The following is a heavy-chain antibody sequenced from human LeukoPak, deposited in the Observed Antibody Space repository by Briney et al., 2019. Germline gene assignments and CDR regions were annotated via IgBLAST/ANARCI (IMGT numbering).Heavy chain of an antibody. D-gene: IGHD2-2*01. Sequence: GGSLRLSCAASGFTFSSYSMNWVRQAPGKGLEWVSSISSSSSYIYYADSVKGRFTTSRDNAKNSLYLQMNSLRAEDTAVYYCAREPIRYCSSTSCPLDYWGQGTLVTVSS. CDR1: GFTFSSYS. V-gene: IGHV3-21*01. J-gene: IGHJ4*02. CDR2: ISSSSSYI. CDR3: AREPIRYCSSTSCPLDY.